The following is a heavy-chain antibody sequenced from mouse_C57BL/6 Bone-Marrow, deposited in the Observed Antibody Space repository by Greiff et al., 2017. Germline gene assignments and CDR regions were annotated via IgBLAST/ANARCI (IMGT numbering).Heavy chain of an antibody. CDR3: ARSFTTVVIDY. J-gene: IGHJ2*01. CDR2: INPSSGYT. Sequence: VQGVESGAELAKPGASVKLSCKASGYTFTSYWMHWVKQRPGQGLEWIGYINPSSGYTKYNQKFKDKATLTADKSSSTAYMQLSSLTYEDSAVYYCARSFTTVVIDYWGQGTTLTVSS. V-gene: IGHV1-7*01. CDR1: GYTFTSYW. D-gene: IGHD1-1*01.